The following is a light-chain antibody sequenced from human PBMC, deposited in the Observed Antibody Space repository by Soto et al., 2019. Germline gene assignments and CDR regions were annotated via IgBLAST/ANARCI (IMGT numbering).Light chain of an antibody. CDR3: SSYAGSNNLV. CDR2: EVS. Sequence: SALTQPPSASGSPGQSVTISCTGTSSDVGGYNSVSWYQQHPGKVPKLMIYEVSKRPSGVPDRFSGSKSGNTASLTVSGLQAEDEADYYCSSYAGSNNLVFGGGTKLTVL. CDR1: SSDVGGYNS. J-gene: IGLJ2*01. V-gene: IGLV2-8*01.